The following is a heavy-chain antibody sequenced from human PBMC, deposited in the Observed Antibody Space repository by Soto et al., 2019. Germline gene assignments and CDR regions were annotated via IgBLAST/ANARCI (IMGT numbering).Heavy chain of an antibody. CDR2: IWFDGSKK. CDR1: GFTFRSYG. D-gene: IGHD2-2*01. Sequence: QMQLVESGGGVVQPGRSLRLSCAASGFTFRSYGIHWVRQAPGKGLEWVALIWFDGSKKYYVDSVKGRFAVSRDNSKNTLYLQMNSLSVEDTAVYYCARDRLVPYGYGMVVWGQGTTVTVCS. CDR3: ARDRLVPYGYGMVV. J-gene: IGHJ6*02. V-gene: IGHV3-33*01.